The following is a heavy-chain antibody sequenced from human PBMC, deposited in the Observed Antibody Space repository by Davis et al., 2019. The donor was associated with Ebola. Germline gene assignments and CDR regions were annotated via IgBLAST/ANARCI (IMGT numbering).Heavy chain of an antibody. CDR3: AKVFSHYCGSATCYLFDH. V-gene: IGHV3-20*04. CDR1: GFTFDAYG. CDR2: INWNGYST. Sequence: PGGSLRLSCAASGFTFDAYGMSWVRQAPGKGLEWVSGINWNGYSTGYADSVKGRFTISRDNTKNSLYLQMNSLRAEDTAIYYCAKVFSHYCGSATCYLFDHWGQGTLVPVSS. D-gene: IGHD2-2*01. J-gene: IGHJ4*02.